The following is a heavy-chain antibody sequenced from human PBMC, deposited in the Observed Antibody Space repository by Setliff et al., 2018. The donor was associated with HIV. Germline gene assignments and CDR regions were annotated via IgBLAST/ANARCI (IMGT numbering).Heavy chain of an antibody. CDR3: ATYADRESNRFDP. J-gene: IGHJ5*02. Sequence: SETLSLTCIVSGFSIRMDYYGGWIRQPPGKGLEWIGSIYYSGSTYYNPSLKSRVTISVYTSKNQSSLKLSSVTAADTAVYYCATYADRESNRFDPWGQGILVTVSS. D-gene: IGHD3-10*01. V-gene: IGHV4-38-2*02. CDR1: GFSIRMDYY. CDR2: IYYSGST.